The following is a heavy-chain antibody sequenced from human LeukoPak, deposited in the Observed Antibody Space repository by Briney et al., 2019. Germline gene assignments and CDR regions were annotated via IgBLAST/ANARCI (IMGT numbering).Heavy chain of an antibody. V-gene: IGHV3-48*03. CDR1: GFTFSSYE. CDR3: ARGARYCTSTSCQVRYYMDV. Sequence: GGSLRLSCAASGFTFSSYEMNWVRQAPGKGLVGGSYISSSGSTIYYADSVKGRFTISRDNAKNTLYLQMNSLRAEDTAVYYCARGARYCTSTSCQVRYYMDVWGKGTTVTISS. J-gene: IGHJ6*03. D-gene: IGHD2-2*01. CDR2: ISSSGSTI.